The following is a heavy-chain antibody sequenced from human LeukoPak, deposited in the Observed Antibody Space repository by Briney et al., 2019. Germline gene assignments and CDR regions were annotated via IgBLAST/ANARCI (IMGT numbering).Heavy chain of an antibody. Sequence: PSETLSLTCTVSGGSISSDYWSWIRQPPGKGLEWMGYIYYSGSTNYNPSLKSRVTISVDTSKNQFSLKLSSVTAADTAVYYCARGLSIGSSWYAVDYWGQGTLVTVSS. CDR1: GGSISSDY. V-gene: IGHV4-59*01. D-gene: IGHD6-13*01. J-gene: IGHJ4*02. CDR2: IYYSGST. CDR3: ARGLSIGSSWYAVDY.